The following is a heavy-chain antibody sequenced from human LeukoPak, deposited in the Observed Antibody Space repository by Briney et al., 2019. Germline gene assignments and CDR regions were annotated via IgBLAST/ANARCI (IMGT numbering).Heavy chain of an antibody. J-gene: IGHJ6*02. CDR3: ARAHAFSGMDV. V-gene: IGHV4-31*11. Sequence: SETLSLTCAVSGGSFSGYYWSWIRQHPGKGLEWIGYIYYSGSTYYNPSLKSRVTISVDTSKNQFSLKLSSVTAADTAVYYCARAHAFSGMDVWGQGTTVTVSS. CDR2: IYYSGST. CDR1: GGSFSGYY.